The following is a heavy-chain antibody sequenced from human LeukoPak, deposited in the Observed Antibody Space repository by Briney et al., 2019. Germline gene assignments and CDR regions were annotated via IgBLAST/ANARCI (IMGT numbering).Heavy chain of an antibody. D-gene: IGHD4-17*01. CDR1: GFTFDDYG. CDR2: INWNGGST. J-gene: IGHJ4*02. Sequence: GGSLRLSCAASGFTFDDYGMSWVRQAPGKGLEWVSGINWNGGSTGYADSVKSRFTISRDNAKNSLYLQMNSLRAEDTTFYYCARGYADYDFFFNYWGQGTLVTVSS. CDR3: ARGYADYDFFFNY. V-gene: IGHV3-20*04.